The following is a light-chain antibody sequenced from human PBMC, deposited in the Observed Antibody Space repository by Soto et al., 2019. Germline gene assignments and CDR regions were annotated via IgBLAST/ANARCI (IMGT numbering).Light chain of an antibody. CDR2: EVS. V-gene: IGLV2-8*01. CDR3: SSYAGNNIVV. CDR1: SSDVGGYNF. J-gene: IGLJ2*01. Sequence: QSALTQPPSASGSPGQSVTLSCTGTSSDVGGYNFVSGYQQHPGNAPKLMIYEVSERASGVHDRFSGSQSGNTASLNVSELQAEDEADYYCSSYAGNNIVVFGGGTKLTVL.